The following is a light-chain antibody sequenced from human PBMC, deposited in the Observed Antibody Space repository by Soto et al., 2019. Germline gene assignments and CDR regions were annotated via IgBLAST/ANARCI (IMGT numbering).Light chain of an antibody. J-gene: IGLJ2*01. V-gene: IGLV2-14*01. CDR3: SSYISSSTFVV. CDR1: SRDVGGYNY. CDR2: EVS. Sequence: QSALTQPASVSGSPGQSITISCTGTSRDVGGYNYVSWHQQHPGKAPKVIITEVSNRPSGVPNRFSGSKSGNTASLTISGLQAEDEADYYCSSYISSSTFVVFGGGTKLTVL.